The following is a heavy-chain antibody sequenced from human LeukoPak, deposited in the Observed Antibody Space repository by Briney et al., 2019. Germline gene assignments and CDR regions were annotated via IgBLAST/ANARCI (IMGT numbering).Heavy chain of an antibody. J-gene: IGHJ4*02. CDR3: VRHRPTSRYFDLSFDY. D-gene: IGHD3-9*01. CDR2: IFYSGTT. CDR1: GDSSGITGYY. Sequence: PSQTLSLTCTVSGDSSGITGYYCGWIRQPPGKGLEWIGSIFYSGTTFSNPSLTGRVTISVDRSNNQISLNLTSVTAADTAVYYCVRHRPTSRYFDLSFDYWGQGNLVTVSS. V-gene: IGHV4-39*01.